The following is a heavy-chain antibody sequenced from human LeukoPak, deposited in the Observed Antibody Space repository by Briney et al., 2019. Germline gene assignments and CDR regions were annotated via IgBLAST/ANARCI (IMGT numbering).Heavy chain of an antibody. J-gene: IGHJ4*02. Sequence: ASVKVSCKASGYTFTGYYIHWVRQAPGQGLEWMGWINPNSGGTNYAQRFQGRVTMTRDTSISTAYMELSRLRSDDTAVYYCARDRVDYYDSTGLLDYWGQGTLVTVSS. D-gene: IGHD3-22*01. CDR2: INPNSGGT. CDR1: GYTFTGYY. V-gene: IGHV1-2*02. CDR3: ARDRVDYYDSTGLLDY.